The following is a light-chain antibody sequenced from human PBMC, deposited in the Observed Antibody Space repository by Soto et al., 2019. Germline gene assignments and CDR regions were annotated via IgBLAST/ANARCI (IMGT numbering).Light chain of an antibody. CDR3: SSYVSSSPWI. V-gene: IGLV2-14*01. CDR1: GSDIGRYNY. J-gene: IGLJ2*01. Sequence: QSALTQPASVSGSPGQSITISCTGSGSDIGRYNYVSWYQQYSGQVPTVIIYGVNKRPFGVSHRFSGSKVGNTASLTISGLQAEDEAFYYCSSYVSSSPWIFGGGTKLTVL. CDR2: GVN.